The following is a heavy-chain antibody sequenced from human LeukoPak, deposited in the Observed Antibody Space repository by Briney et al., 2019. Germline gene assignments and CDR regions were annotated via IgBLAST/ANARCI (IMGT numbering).Heavy chain of an antibody. V-gene: IGHV1-69*06. J-gene: IGHJ5*02. CDR3: ARGDSTRKWLDP. Sequence: SVNVSCKASGGTFSNYAFSWVRQTPGQGLEWMGRIIPIFGTAIYAQKFQDKVTITADKSTNTAYMELSSLTFVDTAMYYCARGDSTRKWLDPWGQGTLVTVSS. CDR1: GGTFSNYA. D-gene: IGHD6-13*01. CDR2: IIPIFGTA.